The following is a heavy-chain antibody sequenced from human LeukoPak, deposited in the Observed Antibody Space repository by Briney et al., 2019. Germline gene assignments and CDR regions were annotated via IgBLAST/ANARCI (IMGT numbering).Heavy chain of an antibody. CDR1: GFTFDDYA. CDR3: AKDTSHNYGSGSYFAGGSHFDY. V-gene: IGHV3-9*01. D-gene: IGHD3-10*01. CDR2: ISWNSGSI. J-gene: IGHJ4*02. Sequence: GGSLRLSCAASGFTFDDYAMHWVRQAPGKGLEWVSGISWNSGSIDYADSVKGRFTISRDNAKNSLYLQMNSLRAEDTALYYCAKDTSHNYGSGSYFAGGSHFDYWDQGTLVTVSS.